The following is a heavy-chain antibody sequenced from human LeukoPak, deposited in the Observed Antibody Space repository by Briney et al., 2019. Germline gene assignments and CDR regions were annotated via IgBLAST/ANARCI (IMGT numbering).Heavy chain of an antibody. CDR2: TYSGGST. CDR3: ARGVRGARIAATEYFQH. CDR1: GFTVSSNY. D-gene: IGHD6-6*01. V-gene: IGHV3-53*01. J-gene: IGHJ1*01. Sequence: GGSLRLSCAASGFTVSSNYMSWVRQAPGKGLEWVSVTYSGGSTYYADSVKGRFTISRDNSKNTLYLQMNSLRAEDTAVYYCARGVRGARIAATEYFQHWGQGALVTVSS.